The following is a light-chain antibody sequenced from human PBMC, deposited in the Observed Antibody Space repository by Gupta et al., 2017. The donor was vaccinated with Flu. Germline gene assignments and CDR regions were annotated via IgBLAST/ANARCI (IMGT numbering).Light chain of an antibody. CDR3: MQGKHWPPT. CDR1: QSLVYNDGNTY. Sequence: DVVMAQSPLSLPVTLGQPASISCRSSQSLVYNDGNTYLNWFQQRPGQSPRRLIYKVSNRDSGVPDRFSGSGSATDFTLRISRVEAEDVGVYYCMQGKHWPPTFGQGTKLEIK. CDR2: KVS. V-gene: IGKV2-30*01. J-gene: IGKJ2*01.